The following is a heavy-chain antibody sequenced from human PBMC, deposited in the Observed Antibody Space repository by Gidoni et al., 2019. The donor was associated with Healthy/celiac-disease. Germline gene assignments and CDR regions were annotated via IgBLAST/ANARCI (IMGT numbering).Heavy chain of an antibody. D-gene: IGHD3-16*02. CDR3: AKDHYDYVWGSYRYTSGFDY. J-gene: IGHJ4*02. V-gene: IGHV3-23*01. CDR1: GFTFSSYA. Sequence: EVQLLESGGGLVQPGGSLRLSCAASGFTFSSYAMSWVRQAPGKGLEWVSAISGSGGSTYYADSVKGRFTISRDNSKNMLYLQMNSLRAEDTAVYYCAKDHYDYVWGSYRYTSGFDYWGQGTLVTVSS. CDR2: ISGSGGST.